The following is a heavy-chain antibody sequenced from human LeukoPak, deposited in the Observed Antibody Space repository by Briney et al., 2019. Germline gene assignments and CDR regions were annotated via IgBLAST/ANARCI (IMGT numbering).Heavy chain of an antibody. CDR1: GYSISSGYY. D-gene: IGHD3-22*01. Sequence: SETLSLTCTVSGYSISSGYYWGWIRQPPGKGLEWIGSIYHSGSTYYNPSLKSRVTISVDTSKNQFSLKLSSVTAADTAAYYCARDLDSDDSSGYNWGQGTLVTVSS. CDR2: IYHSGST. J-gene: IGHJ4*02. CDR3: ARDLDSDDSSGYN. V-gene: IGHV4-38-2*02.